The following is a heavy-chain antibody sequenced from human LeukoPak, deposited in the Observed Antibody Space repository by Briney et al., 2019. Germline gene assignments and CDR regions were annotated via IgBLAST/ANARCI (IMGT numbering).Heavy chain of an antibody. J-gene: IGHJ4*02. Sequence: GGSLRLSCALSGFTFSSYSMNWVRQAPGKGLEWVSTISGTGGTTYYADSVKGRFTISRDNSKNTLFLQFNSLRADDTAVYYCAKGRGTTVTAAANYWGQGTLVTVSS. CDR2: ISGTGGTT. CDR1: GFTFSSYS. V-gene: IGHV3-23*01. CDR3: AKGRGTTVTAAANY. D-gene: IGHD4-17*01.